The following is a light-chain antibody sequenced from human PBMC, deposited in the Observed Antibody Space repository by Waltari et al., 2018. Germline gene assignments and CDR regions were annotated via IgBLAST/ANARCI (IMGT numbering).Light chain of an antibody. CDR2: DAS. Sequence: DIQMTQSPSSLSASVGDRVTITCQARQDISNYLNWYQQKPGKAPKLLIYDASNLETGVPSRFSGSGSGTDFTFAISSMQPEDISTYYCQQYDNLLITFGQGTRLEIK. J-gene: IGKJ5*01. CDR3: QQYDNLLIT. CDR1: QDISNY. V-gene: IGKV1-33*01.